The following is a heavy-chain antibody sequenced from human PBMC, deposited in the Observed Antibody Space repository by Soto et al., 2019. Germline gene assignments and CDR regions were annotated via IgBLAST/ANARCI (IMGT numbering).Heavy chain of an antibody. CDR2: IIPIFGTA. V-gene: IGHV1-69*12. Sequence: QVQLVQSGAEVKKPGSSVKVSCKASGGTFSSYAISWVRQAPGQGLEWMGGIIPIFGTANYAQKFQGRVTIPADESTSTAYMELSSLRSEDTAVYYCARGRDVWAAANYGMGVWGQGTTVTVSS. CDR1: GGTFSSYA. J-gene: IGHJ6*02. CDR3: ARGRDVWAAANYGMGV. D-gene: IGHD2-2*01.